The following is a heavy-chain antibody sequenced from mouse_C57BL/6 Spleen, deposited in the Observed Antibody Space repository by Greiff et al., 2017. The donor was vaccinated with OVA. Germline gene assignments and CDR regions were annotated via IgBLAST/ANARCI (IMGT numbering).Heavy chain of an antibody. CDR2: INPNNGGT. Sequence: EVQLQQSGPELVKPGASVKISCKASGYTFTDYYMNWVKQSHGKSLEWIGDINPNNGGTSYNQKFKGKATLTVDKSSSTAYMELRSLTSEDSAVYYCARGRGIYYDYERGYYFDYWGQGTTLTVSS. CDR3: ARGRGIYYDYERGYYFDY. D-gene: IGHD2-4*01. J-gene: IGHJ2*01. V-gene: IGHV1-26*01. CDR1: GYTFTDYY.